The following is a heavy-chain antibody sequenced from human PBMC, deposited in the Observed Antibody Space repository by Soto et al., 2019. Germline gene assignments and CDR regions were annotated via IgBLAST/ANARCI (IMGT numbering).Heavy chain of an antibody. CDR1: GGSFSGYY. Sequence: SETLSLTCAVYGGSFSGYYWSWIRQPPGKGLEWIGEINHSGSTNYNPSLKSRVTISVDTSKNQFSLKLSSVTAADTAVYYCARDRITMVRGVITFLRYYYYGMDVWGQGTTVTVS. CDR3: ARDRITMVRGVITFLRYYYYGMDV. CDR2: INHSGST. J-gene: IGHJ6*02. V-gene: IGHV4-34*01. D-gene: IGHD3-10*01.